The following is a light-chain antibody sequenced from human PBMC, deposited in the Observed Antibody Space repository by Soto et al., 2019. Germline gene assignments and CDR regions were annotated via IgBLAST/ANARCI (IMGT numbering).Light chain of an antibody. CDR2: EAS. Sequence: DIQMTQSPSTLSASVGDRVTITCRASQSISTWLAWYQQKPGKAPKVLIYEASKLESGVPSRFSGSGSGTEFTLNISTLQPDDVATYYCQQYNSYQWTFVQRTKVDIK. CDR3: QQYNSYQWT. J-gene: IGKJ1*01. CDR1: QSISTW. V-gene: IGKV1-5*01.